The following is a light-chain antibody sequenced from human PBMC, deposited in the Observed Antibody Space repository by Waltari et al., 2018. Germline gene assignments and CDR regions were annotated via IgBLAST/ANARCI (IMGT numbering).Light chain of an antibody. J-gene: IGKJ1*01. CDR1: QSVSRS. Sequence: EIVLAQSPGTLSLSPGERATLPCRASQSVSRSLAWYQQKPGQAPRLLIYGTSIRATGIPDRFSGSGSVTDFSLTISRLESEDFAVYYCQHYVRLPATFGQGTKVEIK. CDR2: GTS. V-gene: IGKV3-20*01. CDR3: QHYVRLPAT.